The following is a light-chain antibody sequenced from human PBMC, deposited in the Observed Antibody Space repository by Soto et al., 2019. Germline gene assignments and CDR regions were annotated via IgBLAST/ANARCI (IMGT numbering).Light chain of an antibody. Sequence: EIVMTKSPATLSVSPGERATLSCRASQRGNSNLAWYQQKRGQAPRLLIYGASTRATGIPARFSGSGSGTDFTLTISSLQSEECAVYSCQQYNNWPYTFGQGTKLEIK. V-gene: IGKV3-15*01. CDR2: GAS. J-gene: IGKJ2*01. CDR3: QQYNNWPYT. CDR1: QRGNSN.